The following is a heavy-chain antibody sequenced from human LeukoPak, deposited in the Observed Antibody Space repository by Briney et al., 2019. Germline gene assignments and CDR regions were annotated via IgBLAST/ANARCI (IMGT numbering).Heavy chain of an antibody. Sequence: PGRSLRLSCAASGFTFSSYAMHWVRQAPGKGLEWVALISYDGSNKYYADSGKGRFTISRDNFKNTLYLQMNSLRAEDTAVYYCARDQRSGGSFDYWGQGTLVIDSS. D-gene: IGHD1-26*01. J-gene: IGHJ4*02. V-gene: IGHV3-30-3*01. CDR2: ISYDGSNK. CDR3: ARDQRSGGSFDY. CDR1: GFTFSSYA.